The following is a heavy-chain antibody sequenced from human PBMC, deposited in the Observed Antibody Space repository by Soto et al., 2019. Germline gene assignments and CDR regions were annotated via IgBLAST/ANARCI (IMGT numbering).Heavy chain of an antibody. CDR3: ARTVTTVTTPYYFDY. Sequence: QVQLVESGGGVVQPGRSLRLSCAASGFTFNYYAMHWVRQAPGKGLEWVAVVSYDGSNKYYADSVKGRFTISRDNSKDTLYLQMNSLRAEDTAVFYCARTVTTVTTPYYFDYWGQGTLVTVSS. CDR1: GFTFNYYA. D-gene: IGHD4-17*01. J-gene: IGHJ4*02. V-gene: IGHV3-30-3*01. CDR2: VSYDGSNK.